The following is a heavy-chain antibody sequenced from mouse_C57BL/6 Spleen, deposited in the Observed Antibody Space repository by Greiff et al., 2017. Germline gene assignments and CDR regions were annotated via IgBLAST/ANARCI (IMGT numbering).Heavy chain of an antibody. J-gene: IGHJ2*01. D-gene: IGHD2-3*01. Sequence: VKLQESGPELVKPGASVKISCKASGYTFTDYYINWVKQRPGQGLVWIGWIFPGSGSNSYNEKFKGKVTLTIDKSSSTADMLLSSLTSEDSAIYFCARYDCCYYVDYWGQGTTLTVSS. V-gene: IGHV1-75*01. CDR2: IFPGSGSN. CDR3: ARYDCCYYVDY. CDR1: GYTFTDYY.